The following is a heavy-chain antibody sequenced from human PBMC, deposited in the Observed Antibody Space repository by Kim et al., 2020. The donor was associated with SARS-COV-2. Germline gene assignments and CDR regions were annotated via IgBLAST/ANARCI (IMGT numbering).Heavy chain of an antibody. CDR3: AKNPPPRGSGSYNYFDY. D-gene: IGHD3-10*01. J-gene: IGHJ4*02. Sequence: GGSLRLSCAASGFTFTSYAMTWVRQAPGKGLEWVSAISNNGVSTYYADSVKGRFTISRDNSKNTVYLHMNSLRPEDTSVYYCAKNPPPRGSGSYNYFDYWGQGTLVTVSS. CDR2: ISNNGVST. V-gene: IGHV3-23*01. CDR1: GFTFTSYA.